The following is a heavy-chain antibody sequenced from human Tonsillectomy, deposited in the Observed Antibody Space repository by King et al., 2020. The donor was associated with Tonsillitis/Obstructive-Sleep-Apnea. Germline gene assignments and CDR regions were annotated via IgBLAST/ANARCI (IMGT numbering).Heavy chain of an antibody. V-gene: IGHV4-39*01. CDR2: IYYSWRT. D-gene: IGHD3-10*01. Sequence: LQLQESGPGLVKPSETLSLTCTFSGGSISSSSYYWGWIRQPPGKGLEWIGSIYYSWRTYYSPSLKSRVTITVDTSKNQFSLQLSSVTAADTAVYYFARQGGGRLASFDYWGQGTLVTVSS. CDR3: ARQGGGRLASFDY. CDR1: GGSISSSSYY. J-gene: IGHJ4*02.